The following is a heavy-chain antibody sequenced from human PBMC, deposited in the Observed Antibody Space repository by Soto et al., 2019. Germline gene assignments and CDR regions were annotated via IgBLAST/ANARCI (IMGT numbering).Heavy chain of an antibody. Sequence: ESGPTLVNPTEALTLTCTVSGFSLSNARMGVSWIRQPPGKALEWLAHIFSNDEKSYSTSLKSRLTISKDTSKSQVVLTMTNMDPVDTATYYCARTRGLYYYGSGSYYTVAFDIWGQGTMVTVSS. J-gene: IGHJ3*02. CDR3: ARTRGLYYYGSGSYYTVAFDI. V-gene: IGHV2-26*01. CDR2: IFSNDEK. D-gene: IGHD3-10*01. CDR1: GFSLSNARMG.